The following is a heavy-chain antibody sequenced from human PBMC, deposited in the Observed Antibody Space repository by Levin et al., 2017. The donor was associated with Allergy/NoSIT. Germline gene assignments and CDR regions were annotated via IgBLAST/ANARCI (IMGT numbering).Heavy chain of an antibody. J-gene: IGHJ6*02. V-gene: IGHV3-53*01. Sequence: GGSLRLSCAASGFSVSSNYMSWVRQAPGKGLEWVSIIYSGGSTYYADSVKGRFTISRDNSKNTLYLQMNSLGGEDTAVYYCARASHYDDGMDVWGQGTTVTVSS. CDR3: ARASHYDDGMDV. CDR2: IYSGGST. CDR1: GFSVSSNY.